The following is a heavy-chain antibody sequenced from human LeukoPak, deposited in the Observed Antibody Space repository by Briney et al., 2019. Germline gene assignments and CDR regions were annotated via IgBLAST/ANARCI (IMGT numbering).Heavy chain of an antibody. CDR3: ARGIEGDIVVVPAAPYFDY. CDR2: INHSGST. D-gene: IGHD2-2*01. CDR1: GGSFSVYY. J-gene: IGHJ4*02. V-gene: IGHV4-34*01. Sequence: ASETLSLTCAVYGGSFSVYYWSWIRQPPGKGLEWIGEINHSGSTNYNPSLKSRVTISVDTSKNQFSLKLSSVTAADTAVYYCARGIEGDIVVVPAAPYFDYWGQGTLVTVSS.